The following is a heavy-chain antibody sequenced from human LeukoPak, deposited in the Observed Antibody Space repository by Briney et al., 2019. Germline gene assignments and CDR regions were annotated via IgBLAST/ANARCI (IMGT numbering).Heavy chain of an antibody. Sequence: GGSLRLSCEASGFTFSDYCMSWIRQAPGKGLEWVSYISSSSSYTNYADSVKGRFTISRDNSKNTLYLQMNSLRTEDTAVYYCARDYDSIHAFDIWGQGTMVTVSS. V-gene: IGHV3-11*06. CDR2: ISSSSSYT. CDR3: ARDYDSIHAFDI. D-gene: IGHD5-12*01. J-gene: IGHJ3*02. CDR1: GFTFSDYC.